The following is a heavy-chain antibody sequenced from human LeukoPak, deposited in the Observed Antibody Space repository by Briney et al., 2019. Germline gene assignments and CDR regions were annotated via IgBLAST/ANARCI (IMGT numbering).Heavy chain of an antibody. CDR2: IIPIFGTA. D-gene: IGHD3-9*01. V-gene: IGHV1-69*06. J-gene: IGHJ4*02. CDR3: ARSVRGYFDWLSSATFDY. Sequence: GASVKVSCKASGGTFSSYAISWVRQAPGQGLEWMGGIIPIFGTANYAQKFQGRVTITADKSTSTAYMELSSLRSEDTAVYYCARSVRGYFDWLSSATFDYWGQGTLVTVSS. CDR1: GGTFSSYA.